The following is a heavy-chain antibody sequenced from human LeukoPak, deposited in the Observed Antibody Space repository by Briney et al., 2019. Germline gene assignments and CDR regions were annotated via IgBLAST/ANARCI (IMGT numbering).Heavy chain of an antibody. Sequence: PGGSLRLSCAASGFTFSDCYMNWIRQAPGKGLEWVSYVSCGSTYTNYADSVKGRFTVSRDNAKNSLSLQISSLRAEDTAVYYCARSPYESGTPPTRLEDWGQGTLVTVSS. J-gene: IGHJ4*02. D-gene: IGHD3-10*01. CDR2: VSCGSTYT. CDR3: ARSPYESGTPPTRLED. V-gene: IGHV3-11*03. CDR1: GFTFSDCY.